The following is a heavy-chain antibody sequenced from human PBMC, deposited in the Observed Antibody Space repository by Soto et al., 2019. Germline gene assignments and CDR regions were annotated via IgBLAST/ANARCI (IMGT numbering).Heavy chain of an antibody. J-gene: IGHJ4*02. V-gene: IGHV1-18*01. Sequence: QVQLVQSGGEVKKPGASVKVSCKASGYIFTNYDIGWVRQAPGQGLEWMGWISPYSGNTKYTQKVQGRVTMTTDTSTSTAYMELRSRRSDDTAVEYCVRFAASGWYTGGYWGQGTLVTVSS. D-gene: IGHD6-19*01. CDR3: VRFAASGWYTGGY. CDR1: GYIFTNYD. CDR2: ISPYSGNT.